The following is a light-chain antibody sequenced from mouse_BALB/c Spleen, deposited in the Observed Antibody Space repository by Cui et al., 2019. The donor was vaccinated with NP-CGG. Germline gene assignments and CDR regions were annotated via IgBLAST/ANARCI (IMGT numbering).Light chain of an antibody. Sequence: QDVVTQESALTTSPGETVTLTCRSNTGAVTTNNYANWVQEKPDHLFTGLIGGTNNRAPGVPARFSGSLIGDKAALTITGAQTEDEAIYFCALWHSNHWVFGGGTKLTVL. V-gene: IGLV1*01. J-gene: IGLJ1*01. CDR3: ALWHSNHWV. CDR2: GTN. CDR1: TGAVTTNNY.